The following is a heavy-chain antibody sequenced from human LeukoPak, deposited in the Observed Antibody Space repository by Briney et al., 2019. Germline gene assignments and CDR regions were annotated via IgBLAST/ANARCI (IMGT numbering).Heavy chain of an antibody. CDR3: ARVLRGNDYYDILTGYYSFDY. V-gene: IGHV4-34*01. D-gene: IGHD3-9*01. CDR1: GGSFSGYY. Sequence: SETLSLTCAVYGGSFSGYYWSWIRQPPGKGLEWIGEINHSGSTNYNPSLKSRVAISVDTSKNQFSLKLSSVTAADTAVYYCARVLRGNDYYDILTGYYSFDYWGQGTLVTVSS. J-gene: IGHJ4*02. CDR2: INHSGST.